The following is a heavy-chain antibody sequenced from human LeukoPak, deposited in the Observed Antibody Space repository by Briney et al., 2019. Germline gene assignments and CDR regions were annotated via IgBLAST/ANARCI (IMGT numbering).Heavy chain of an antibody. V-gene: IGHV1-18*01. J-gene: IGHJ4*02. D-gene: IGHD1-26*01. CDR3: ARTGSYYREFDY. CDR2: ISAYNGNT. Sequence: ASVKVSCQASGYTFTSYGISWVRQAPGQGLEWMGWISAYNGNTNYAQNLQGRVTMTTDTSTRTAYMELKSLRSDDTAVYYCARTGSYYREFDYWGQGTLVTASS. CDR1: GYTFTSYG.